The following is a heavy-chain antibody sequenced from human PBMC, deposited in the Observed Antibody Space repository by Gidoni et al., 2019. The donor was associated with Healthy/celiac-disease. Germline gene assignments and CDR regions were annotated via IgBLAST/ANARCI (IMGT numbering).Heavy chain of an antibody. CDR1: GFTLTSYS. V-gene: IGHV3-21*01. Sequence: EVQLVESGGGLVKPGGSLRLSCAASGFTLTSYSMNWVRQAPGKGREWVSSISSSSSYIYYADSVKGRFTISRDNAKNSLYLQMNSLRAEDTAVYYCARIPRGYSGYDPPADDYWGQGTLVTVSS. CDR3: ARIPRGYSGYDPPADDY. D-gene: IGHD5-12*01. J-gene: IGHJ4*02. CDR2: ISSSSSYI.